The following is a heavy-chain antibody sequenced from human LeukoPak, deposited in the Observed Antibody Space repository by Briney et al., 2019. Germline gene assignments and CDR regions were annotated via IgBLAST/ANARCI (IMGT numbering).Heavy chain of an antibody. D-gene: IGHD1-1*01. J-gene: IGHJ3*02. V-gene: IGHV1-18*01. CDR1: GYTFTSYG. CDR2: ISAYNGNT. CDR3: ATRYNWNDVNAFDI. Sequence: GASVKVSCKASGYTFTSYGIIWVRQAPGQGLEWMGWISAYNGNTNYAQKLQGRVTMTTDTSTSTAYMELRSLRSDDTAVYYCATRYNWNDVNAFDIWGQGTMVTVPS.